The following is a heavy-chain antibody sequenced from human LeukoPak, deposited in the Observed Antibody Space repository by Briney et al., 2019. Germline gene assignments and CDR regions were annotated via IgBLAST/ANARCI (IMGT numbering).Heavy chain of an antibody. V-gene: IGHV1-8*03. CDR3: ARLVSPAHSGDYYYMDV. Sequence: GASVKVSCKASGYTFTSYDINWVRQATGQGLEWMGWLNPNSGNTGYAQKFQGRVTISRNTSINTAYMELSSLRSEDTAVYYCARLVSPAHSGDYYYMDVWGKGTTVTVSS. CDR2: LNPNSGNT. CDR1: GYTFTSYD. D-gene: IGHD1-1*01. J-gene: IGHJ6*03.